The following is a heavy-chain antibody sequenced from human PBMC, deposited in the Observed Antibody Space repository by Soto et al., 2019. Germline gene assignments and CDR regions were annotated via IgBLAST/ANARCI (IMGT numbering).Heavy chain of an antibody. Sequence: EVQLVESGGGLVKPGGSLRLSCAASGFTFSSYSMNWVRQAPGKGLEWVSSISSSGGSTYYADSVKGRFTISRDNSKNTLYLQMNSLRAEDTAVYYCAKVGVVATTAFDYWGQGTLVTVSS. CDR1: GFTFSSYS. V-gene: IGHV3-23*04. CDR2: ISSSGGST. J-gene: IGHJ4*02. CDR3: AKVGVVATTAFDY. D-gene: IGHD5-12*01.